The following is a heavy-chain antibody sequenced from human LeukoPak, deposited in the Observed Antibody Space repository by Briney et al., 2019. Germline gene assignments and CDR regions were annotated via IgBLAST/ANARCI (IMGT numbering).Heavy chain of an antibody. CDR2: VDPEDGVT. CDR3: ATASTTVNDAFDI. J-gene: IGHJ3*02. Sequence: GASVKVSCKVSGDTFTDYYMHWVQQAPGKGLEWMGLVDPEDGVTIYVEKIQGRVAITADTYTDTAYMELSSLRSEDTAVYYCATASTTVNDAFDIWGQGTMVTVSS. CDR1: GDTFTDYY. D-gene: IGHD4-17*01. V-gene: IGHV1-69-2*01.